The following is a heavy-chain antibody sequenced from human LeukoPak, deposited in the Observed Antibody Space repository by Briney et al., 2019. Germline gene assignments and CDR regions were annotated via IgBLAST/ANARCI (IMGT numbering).Heavy chain of an antibody. D-gene: IGHD3-16*02. J-gene: IGHJ4*02. CDR3: AKLKVYVVMADFDY. Sequence: GGSLRLSCSASGFTSSSYAMSWVRRAPGKGLEWVSAISGSGGSTYYADSVKGRFTISRNNSKNTLYLQMNSLRAEDTAVYYCAKLKVYVVMADFDYWGQGTLVTVSS. CDR1: GFTSSSYA. V-gene: IGHV3-23*01. CDR2: ISGSGGST.